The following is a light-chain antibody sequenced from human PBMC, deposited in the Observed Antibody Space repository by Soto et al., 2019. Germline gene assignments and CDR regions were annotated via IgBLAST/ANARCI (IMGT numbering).Light chain of an antibody. CDR1: QRVSSGY. CDR3: QQYGSSSYT. J-gene: IGKJ2*01. V-gene: IGKV3-20*01. Sequence: EIVLTQSPGTLSLSPGERATLSCRASQRVSSGYLAWYQQRPGQAPRLLIFGASSRATGIPDRFSGSGSGRDFTLTISRLEPEDFGVYYCQQYGSSSYTFGQGTKLEIK. CDR2: GAS.